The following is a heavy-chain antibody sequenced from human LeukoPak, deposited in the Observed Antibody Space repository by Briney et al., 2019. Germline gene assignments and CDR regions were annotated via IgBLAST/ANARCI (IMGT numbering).Heavy chain of an antibody. CDR2: IRYDGSNK. CDR1: GFTFSRYG. J-gene: IGHJ4*02. V-gene: IGHV3-30*02. Sequence: PGGSLRVSCAVSGFTFSRYGMHWVRQAPGKGLEWVAFIRYDGSNKYYADSVKGRFTISRDNSKNTLYLQMNSLRAEDTAVYYCAKEIWPTVTTPGWTYFDYWGQGALVTVSS. D-gene: IGHD4-17*01. CDR3: AKEIWPTVTTPGWTYFDY.